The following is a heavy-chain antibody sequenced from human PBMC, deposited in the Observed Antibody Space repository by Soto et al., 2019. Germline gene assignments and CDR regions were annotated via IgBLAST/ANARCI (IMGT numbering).Heavy chain of an antibody. Sequence: SVKVSCKASGGTFSSYAISWVRQAPGQGLEWMGGIIPIFGTANYAQKFQGRVTITADESTSTAYMELSSLRSEDTAVYYCARVPRLGYCSGGSCYSWFDPWGQGTLVTVSS. CDR3: ARVPRLGYCSGGSCYSWFDP. V-gene: IGHV1-69*13. CDR2: IIPIFGTA. J-gene: IGHJ5*02. D-gene: IGHD2-15*01. CDR1: GGTFSSYA.